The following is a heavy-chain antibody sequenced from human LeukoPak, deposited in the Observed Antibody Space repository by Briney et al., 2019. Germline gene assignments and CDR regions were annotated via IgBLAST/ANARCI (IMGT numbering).Heavy chain of an antibody. D-gene: IGHD3-9*01. Sequence: SQTLSLTCTVSGGSISSGGYYWSWIRQPPGKGLEWIGEINHSGSTNYNPSLKSRVTISVDTSKNQFSLKLSSVTAADTAVYYCASLNDDFHIWGQGTMVTVSS. J-gene: IGHJ3*02. CDR3: ASLNDDFHI. V-gene: IGHV4-30-2*01. CDR2: INHSGST. CDR1: GGSISSGGYY.